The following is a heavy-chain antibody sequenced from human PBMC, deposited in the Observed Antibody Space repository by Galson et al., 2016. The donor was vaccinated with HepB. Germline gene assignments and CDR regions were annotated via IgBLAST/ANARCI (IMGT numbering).Heavy chain of an antibody. CDR1: GYSFTSFA. CDR2: SSGYNGNT. V-gene: IGHV1-18*01. J-gene: IGHJ1*01. D-gene: IGHD6-19*01. CDR3: ARGSKTAGVN. Sequence: SVKVSCKASGYSFTSFAITWVRQAPGQGLEWMGWSSGYNGNTNYAQSLQGRVTMTTEPSTNTAYMELRRLTSDDTAVYFCARGSKTAGVNWGQGTLVTVSS.